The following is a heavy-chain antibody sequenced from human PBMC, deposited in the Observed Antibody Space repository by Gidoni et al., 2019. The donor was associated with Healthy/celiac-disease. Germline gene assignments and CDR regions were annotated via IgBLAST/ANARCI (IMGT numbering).Heavy chain of an antibody. D-gene: IGHD1-26*01. CDR1: GFTFSSYG. CDR2: ISYDGSNK. CDR3: AKDSEWEPSGYYYYYGMDV. V-gene: IGHV3-30*18. Sequence: QVQLVESGGGVVQPGRSLRLSCAASGFTFSSYGMHWVRQAPGKGLEWVAVISYDGSNKYYADSVKGRFTISRDNSKNTLYLQMNSLRAEDTAVYYCAKDSEWEPSGYYYYYGMDVWGQGTTVTVSS. J-gene: IGHJ6*02.